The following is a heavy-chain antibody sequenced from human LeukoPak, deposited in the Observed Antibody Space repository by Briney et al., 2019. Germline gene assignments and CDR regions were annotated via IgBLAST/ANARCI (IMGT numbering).Heavy chain of an antibody. V-gene: IGHV4-59*11. CDR1: GGSISSHY. D-gene: IGHD3-10*01. CDR2: IYYSGAT. J-gene: IGHJ5*02. Sequence: SETLSLTCTVSGGSISSHYWSWIRQPPGKGLEWIGYIYYSGATNYNPSLKSRVTMSVDTSKNQFSLKLSSVTAADTAVYYCARELSTYYYGSGSPKWFDPWGQGTLVTVSS. CDR3: ARELSTYYYGSGSPKWFDP.